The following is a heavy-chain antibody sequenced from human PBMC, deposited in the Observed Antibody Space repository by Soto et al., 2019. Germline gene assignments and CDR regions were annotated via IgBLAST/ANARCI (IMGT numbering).Heavy chain of an antibody. D-gene: IGHD6-19*01. CDR3: ETDPIAVAPRLRLDY. CDR2: ISGSGGST. CDR1: GFPFSSYA. J-gene: IGHJ4*01. V-gene: IGHV3-23*01. Sequence: GGSLRLSCAASGFPFSSYAMSWVRQAPGKGLEWVSAISGSGGSTYYADSVKGRFTISRDNSKNTLYLQMNSLSAEDTAVYYCETDPIAVAPRLRLDYWGHGTLVTVSS.